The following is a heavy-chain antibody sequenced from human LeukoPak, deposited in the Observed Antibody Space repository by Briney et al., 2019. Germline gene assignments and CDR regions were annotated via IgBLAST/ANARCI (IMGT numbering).Heavy chain of an antibody. Sequence: SETLSLTCAVYGGSFSGYYWSWIRQPPGKGLEWMGEINHSGSTNYNPSLKSRVTISVDTSKNKFSLKLSSVTAADTAVYYCARHSSYYGSGSLRWGQGTLVTVSS. CDR1: GGSFSGYY. CDR3: ARHSSYYGSGSLR. V-gene: IGHV4-34*01. D-gene: IGHD3-10*01. CDR2: INHSGST. J-gene: IGHJ4*02.